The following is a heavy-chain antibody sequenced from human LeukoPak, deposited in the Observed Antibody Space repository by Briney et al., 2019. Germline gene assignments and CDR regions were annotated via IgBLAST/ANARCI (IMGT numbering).Heavy chain of an antibody. Sequence: GGSLRPSCAVSGFTFSSYAMHWVRQAPGKGLEWVAVISYDGSNKYYADSVKGRFTISRDNSKNTLYLQMNSLRAEDTAVYYCARGYGSGSYSLDYWGQGTLVTVSS. D-gene: IGHD3-10*01. CDR3: ARGYGSGSYSLDY. V-gene: IGHV3-30-3*01. CDR1: GFTFSSYA. CDR2: ISYDGSNK. J-gene: IGHJ4*02.